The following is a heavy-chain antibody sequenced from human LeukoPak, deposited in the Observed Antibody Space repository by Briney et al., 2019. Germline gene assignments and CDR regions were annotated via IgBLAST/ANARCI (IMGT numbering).Heavy chain of an antibody. Sequence: GASVKVSCKASGYTLNTYYIHWVRQAPGQGLEWMGMITPNGGSTSYAQKFQGRVTMTRDTSTSTVYMELSSLRSEDTAVYYCARDAHYYCSGSSSPFNWFDPWGQGTLVTVSS. D-gene: IGHD3-10*01. CDR1: GYTLNTYY. CDR3: ARDAHYYCSGSSSPFNWFDP. V-gene: IGHV1-46*02. CDR2: ITPNGGST. J-gene: IGHJ5*02.